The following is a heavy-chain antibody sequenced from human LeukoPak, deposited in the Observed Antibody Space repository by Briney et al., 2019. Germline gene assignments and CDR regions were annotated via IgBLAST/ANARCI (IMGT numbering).Heavy chain of an antibody. CDR2: ISFDGSNQ. J-gene: IGHJ4*02. Sequence: GGSLRLYWAASGLNMSGYGMHWVRQPTGKELEGLALISFDGSNQYYADSVKGRFTISRDNSKNTLYLQMSSMRAEDTAVYYCANPPEVGATVAYFDYWGQGTLVTVSS. CDR3: ANPPEVGATVAYFDY. CDR1: GLNMSGYG. D-gene: IGHD1-26*01. V-gene: IGHV3-30*18.